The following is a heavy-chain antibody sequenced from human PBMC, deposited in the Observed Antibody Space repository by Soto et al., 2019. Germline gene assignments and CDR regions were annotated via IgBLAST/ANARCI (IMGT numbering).Heavy chain of an antibody. D-gene: IGHD2-8*01. J-gene: IGHJ6*02. CDR3: AKTKPPYYYGMDV. Sequence: QVQLVESGGGVVQPGRSLRLSCAAYGFTFSSYGMHWVRQAPGKGLEWVAVISYDGSNKYYADSVKGRFTISRDNSKNTLYLQMNSLRAEDTAVYYCAKTKPPYYYGMDVWGPGTTVTVSS. CDR1: GFTFSSYG. V-gene: IGHV3-30*18. CDR2: ISYDGSNK.